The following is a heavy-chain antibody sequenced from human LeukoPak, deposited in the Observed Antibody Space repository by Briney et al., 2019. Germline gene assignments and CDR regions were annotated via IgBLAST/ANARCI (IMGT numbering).Heavy chain of an antibody. CDR2: MNPNSGNT. D-gene: IGHD1-26*01. CDR1: GYTFTSYD. Sequence: ASVKVSCKASGYTFTSYDINWVRQATGQGLEWMGWMNPNSGNTGYAQKFQGRVTMTRNTSISTAYMELSSLRSEDTAVYYCARGVLIGGGSYYWFDPWGQGTLVTVSS. J-gene: IGHJ5*02. CDR3: ARGVLIGGGSYYWFDP. V-gene: IGHV1-8*01.